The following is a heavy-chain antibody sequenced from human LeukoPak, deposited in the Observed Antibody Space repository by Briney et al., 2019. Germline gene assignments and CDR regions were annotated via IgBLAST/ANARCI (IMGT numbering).Heavy chain of an antibody. J-gene: IGHJ6*02. Sequence: GGSLRLPCVASGFTFSDYYMSWIRQAPGKGLEWVSYISSSGSTIYYADSVKGRFTISRDNAKNSLYLQMNSLRAEDTAVYYCARTHCSSTSCYSGEEGYGMDVWGQGTTVTVSS. V-gene: IGHV3-11*01. CDR3: ARTHCSSTSCYSGEEGYGMDV. D-gene: IGHD2-2*01. CDR1: GFTFSDYY. CDR2: ISSSGSTI.